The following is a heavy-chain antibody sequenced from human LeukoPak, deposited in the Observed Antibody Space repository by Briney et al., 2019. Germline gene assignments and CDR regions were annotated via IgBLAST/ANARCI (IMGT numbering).Heavy chain of an antibody. J-gene: IGHJ4*02. CDR2: ISGSGGST. D-gene: IGHD5-18*01. V-gene: IGHV3-23*01. Sequence: GGSLRLSCAASGFTFSSYGMSWVRQAPGKGLEWVSAISGSGGSTYYADSVKGRFTISRDNSKNTLYLQMNSLRAEDTAVYYCAIGGYSYGSPFDYWGQGTLVTVSS. CDR3: AIGGYSYGSPFDY. CDR1: GFTFSSYG.